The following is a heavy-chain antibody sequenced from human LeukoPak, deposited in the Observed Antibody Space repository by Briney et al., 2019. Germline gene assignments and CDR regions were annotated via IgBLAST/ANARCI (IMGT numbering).Heavy chain of an antibody. J-gene: IGHJ4*02. Sequence: ASVKVSCKASGYTFTGYYMHWVRQAPGQGLEWMGWINPNSGGTNYAQKFQGRVTMTTDTSTSTAYMELRSLRSDDTAVYYCARAWDCSSTSCYVYFDYWGQGTLVTVSS. D-gene: IGHD2-2*01. CDR2: INPNSGGT. CDR1: GYTFTGYY. CDR3: ARAWDCSSTSCYVYFDY. V-gene: IGHV1-2*02.